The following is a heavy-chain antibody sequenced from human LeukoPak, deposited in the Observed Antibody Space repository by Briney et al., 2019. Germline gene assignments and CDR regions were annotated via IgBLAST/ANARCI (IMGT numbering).Heavy chain of an antibody. V-gene: IGHV1-69*01. D-gene: IGHD1-26*01. CDR2: IIPIFGTT. J-gene: IGHJ4*02. Sequence: SVKVSCKASGATFSSYAISWVRQAPGQRLEWMGGIIPIFGTTNYAQKFQGGVTITADESTNTAYMELSSLRSEDTAVYYCARDLQVGSGDYWGQGTLVTVSS. CDR1: GATFSSYA. CDR3: ARDLQVGSGDY.